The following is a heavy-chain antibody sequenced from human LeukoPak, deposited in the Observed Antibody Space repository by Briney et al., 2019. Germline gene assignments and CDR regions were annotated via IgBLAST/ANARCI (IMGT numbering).Heavy chain of an antibody. J-gene: IGHJ6*03. CDR3: ARARYYDILTGYWGYYYYYMDV. D-gene: IGHD3-9*01. Sequence: GGSLRLSCAASGFTFGNAWMTWVRQAPGKGLEWVGRIKSKTDGATTDYAAPVKGRFTISRDDSENTLYLQMNSLRAEDTAVYYCARARYYDILTGYWGYYYYYMDVWGKGTTVTVSS. CDR1: GFTFGNAW. CDR2: IKSKTDGATT. V-gene: IGHV3-15*01.